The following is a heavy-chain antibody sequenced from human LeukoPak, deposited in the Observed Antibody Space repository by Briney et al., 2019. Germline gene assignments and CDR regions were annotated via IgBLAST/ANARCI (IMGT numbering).Heavy chain of an antibody. D-gene: IGHD2-2*01. V-gene: IGHV3-23*01. CDR2: IAYSGDST. CDR3: AKDKLPTAMFSYVY. CDR1: GFTLSSHA. Sequence: GGSLRLSCAASGFTLSSHAMTWVRQAPGKGLEWVSGIAYSGDSTYYAGSVKSRFTISRDNSRNTLYLQMNSLRAEDTAVYYCAKDKLPTAMFSYVYWGQGTLVTVSS. J-gene: IGHJ4*02.